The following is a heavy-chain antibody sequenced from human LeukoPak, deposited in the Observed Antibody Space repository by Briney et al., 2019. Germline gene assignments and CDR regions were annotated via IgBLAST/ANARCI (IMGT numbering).Heavy chain of an antibody. CDR1: GFTFSSYG. CDR3: ARVHGGKRAFDI. J-gene: IGHJ3*02. V-gene: IGHV3-33*01. D-gene: IGHD2-15*01. Sequence: GGSLRLSCAASGFTFSSYGMHWVRQAPGKGLEWVAVIWYDGSNKYYADSVKGRFTISRHNSKNTLYLQMNSLRAEDTAVYYCARVHGGKRAFDIWGQGTMVTVSS. CDR2: IWYDGSNK.